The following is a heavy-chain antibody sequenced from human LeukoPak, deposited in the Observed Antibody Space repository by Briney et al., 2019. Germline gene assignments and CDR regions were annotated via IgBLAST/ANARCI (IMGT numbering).Heavy chain of an antibody. V-gene: IGHV4-39*01. CDR1: GGSISSSSYY. CDR3: ARRGYCSSTSCYEYWFDP. Sequence: SETLSLTCTASGGSISSSSYYWGWIRQPPGKGLEWIGTICYSGSTYYNPSLKSRLTISVDTSKNQFSLKLSSVTATDTAVYYCARRGYCSSTSCYEYWFDPWGQGTLVTVSS. D-gene: IGHD2-2*01. J-gene: IGHJ5*02. CDR2: ICYSGST.